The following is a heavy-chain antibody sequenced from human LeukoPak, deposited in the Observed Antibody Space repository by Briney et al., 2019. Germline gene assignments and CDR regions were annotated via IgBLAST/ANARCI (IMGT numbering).Heavy chain of an antibody. CDR1: GGSLTRYY. CDR2: IYYSGNT. CDR3: ARTPGGNYYNYMDV. V-gene: IGHV4-59*01. Sequence: SPSETLSLTCTVSGGSLTRYYWTWLRQPPGKGLEWVGYIYYSGNTNYNPSLKSRVTISLDTSKNQFSLKLSAVTAADTALYYCARTPGGNYYNYMDVWGKGTTVTVSS. J-gene: IGHJ6*03.